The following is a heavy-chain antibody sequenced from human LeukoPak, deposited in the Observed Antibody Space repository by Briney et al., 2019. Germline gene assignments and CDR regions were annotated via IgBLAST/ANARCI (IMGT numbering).Heavy chain of an antibody. V-gene: IGHV1-69*02. J-gene: IGHJ4*02. CDR2: IIPILGIA. Sequence: SVKVSCKASGGTFSSYTMSWVRQTPGQGLEWMERIIPILGIANYAQKFQGRVTITADKSTSTAYMELSSLRSEDTAVYYCARTSYDSSGYYLWWGQGALVTVSS. CDR3: ARTSYDSSGYYLW. CDR1: GGTFSSYT. D-gene: IGHD3-22*01.